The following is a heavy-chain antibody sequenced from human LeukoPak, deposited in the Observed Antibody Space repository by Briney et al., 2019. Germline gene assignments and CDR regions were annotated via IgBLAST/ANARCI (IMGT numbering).Heavy chain of an antibody. V-gene: IGHV1-46*01. CDR1: GHTFTSYY. Sequence: ASVKVSCKASGHTFTSYYMHWVRQAPGQGLEWMGIINPSGGSTSYAQKFQGRVTMTRDTSTSTAYMELSSLRSEDTAVYYCARAGRGRTSENWFDPWGQGTLVTVSS. J-gene: IGHJ5*02. CDR2: INPSGGST. D-gene: IGHD1-1*01. CDR3: ARAGRGRTSENWFDP.